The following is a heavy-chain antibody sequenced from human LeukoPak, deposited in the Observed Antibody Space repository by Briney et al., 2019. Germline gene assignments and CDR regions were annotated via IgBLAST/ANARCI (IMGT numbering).Heavy chain of an antibody. Sequence: PSETLSLTCTVSGVSISSGGYYWRWIRQHPGKGLEWIGYIYYSGSTYYNPSLKSRVTISVDTSKNQFSLKLSSVTAADTAVYYCAREGYCSSTSCYIPWGQGTLVTVSS. J-gene: IGHJ5*02. D-gene: IGHD2-2*02. V-gene: IGHV4-31*03. CDR2: IYYSGST. CDR1: GVSISSGGYY. CDR3: AREGYCSSTSCYIP.